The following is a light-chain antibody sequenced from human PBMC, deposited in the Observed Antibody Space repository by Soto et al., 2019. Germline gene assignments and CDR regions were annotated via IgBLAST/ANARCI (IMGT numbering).Light chain of an antibody. CDR1: SSDVGGYNY. CDR2: EVS. J-gene: IGLJ1*01. CDR3: SSYAIIRTLV. V-gene: IGLV2-14*01. Sequence: QSVLTQPASVSGSPGQSITISCTGTSSDVGGYNYVSWYQQHPGKAPKLMIYEVSNRPSGVSNRFSGSKSGNTASLTISWLKPEDEADNYCSSYAIIRTLVFGTGTKVTVL.